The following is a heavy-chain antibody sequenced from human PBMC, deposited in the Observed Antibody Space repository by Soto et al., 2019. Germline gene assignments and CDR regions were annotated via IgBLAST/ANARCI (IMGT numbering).Heavy chain of an antibody. CDR2: VYHTGDT. D-gene: IGHD3-16*01. V-gene: IGHV4-4*02. Sequence: SETLSLTCGVSGGTVASSHWWSWVRQSPGGGLEWIGNVYHTGDTNFNPSLQSRVTISVDKSNNQFSLRSDDTAVYYCARGGGATFDYWGQGTLVTVSS. J-gene: IGHJ4*02. CDR1: GGTVASSHW. CDR3: ARGGGATFDY.